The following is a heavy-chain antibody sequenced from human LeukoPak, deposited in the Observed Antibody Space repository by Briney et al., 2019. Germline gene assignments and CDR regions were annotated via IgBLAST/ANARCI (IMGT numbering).Heavy chain of an antibody. CDR1: GFTVSSNY. CDR3: ARDAMSYLDY. CDR2: IYSGGST. Sequence: GGSLRLSCAASGFTVSSNYTSWVRQAPGKGLEWVSVIYSGGSTYYADSVKGRFTISRDNSKNTLYLQMNSLRAEDTAVYYCARDAMSYLDYWGQGTLVTVSS. J-gene: IGHJ4*02. V-gene: IGHV3-66*01.